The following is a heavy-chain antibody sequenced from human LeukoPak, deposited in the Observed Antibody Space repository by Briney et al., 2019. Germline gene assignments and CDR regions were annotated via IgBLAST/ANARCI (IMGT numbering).Heavy chain of an antibody. J-gene: IGHJ6*03. CDR2: MNPNSGNT. CDR1: GYTFTSYD. D-gene: IGHD3-22*01. Sequence: GASVKVSCKASGYTFTSYDINWVRQATGQGLEWMGWMNPNSGNTGYAQKFQGRVTMTRNTSISTAYMELSSLRSEDTAVYYCARSGYDSSGYYPYYYYYYYMGVWGKGTTVTVSS. V-gene: IGHV1-8*01. CDR3: ARSGYDSSGYYPYYYYYYYMGV.